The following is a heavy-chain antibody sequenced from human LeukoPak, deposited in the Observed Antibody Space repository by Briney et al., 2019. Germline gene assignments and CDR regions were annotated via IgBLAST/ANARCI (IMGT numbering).Heavy chain of an antibody. D-gene: IGHD2-15*01. V-gene: IGHV3-23*01. J-gene: IGHJ4*02. CDR2: ITGSTGNT. CDR1: GFTFSNYA. CDR3: AKSPLASCSGVKCYPLDY. Sequence: GGSLRLSCAASGFTFSNYAMSWVPQAPGKGLEWVSAITGSTGNTYYADSVKGRFTISRDNSKSTLYLQMSNLRAEDTAIYSCAKSPLASCSGVKCYPLDYWGQGTLVTVSS.